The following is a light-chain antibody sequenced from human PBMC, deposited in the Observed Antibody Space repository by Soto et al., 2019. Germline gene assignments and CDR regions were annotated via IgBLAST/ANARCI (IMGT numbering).Light chain of an antibody. J-gene: IGKJ4*01. V-gene: IGKV3-20*01. CDR1: QSVGHNY. CDR2: GAA. Sequence: EIVLTQSPGTLSLSPGERATLSCRASQSVGHNYLAWYQQKPGQAHRLLIYGAASRATGIPDRFSGSASGTHFTLTISILEPEDVATYYCQQLNSYQLTFGGGTKVEIK. CDR3: QQLNSYQLT.